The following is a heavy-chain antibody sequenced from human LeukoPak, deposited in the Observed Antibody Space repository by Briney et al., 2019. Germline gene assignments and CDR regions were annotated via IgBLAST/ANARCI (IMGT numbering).Heavy chain of an antibody. CDR3: AKDLAVAGENLDY. CDR2: ISYDGSNK. D-gene: IGHD6-19*01. Sequence: QPGRSLRLSCAASGFTFSSYGMHWVRQAPGKGLEWVAVISYDGSNKYYADSVKGRFTISRDNSKNTLYLQMNSLRAEDTAVYYCAKDLAVAGENLDYWGQGTLVTVSS. CDR1: GFTFSSYG. V-gene: IGHV3-30*18. J-gene: IGHJ4*02.